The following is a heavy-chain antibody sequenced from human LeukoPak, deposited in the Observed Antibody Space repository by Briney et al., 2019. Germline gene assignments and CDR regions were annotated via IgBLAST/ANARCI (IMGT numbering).Heavy chain of an antibody. Sequence: PGGSLRLSCEASGFTFTTYSMTWVRQAPGKGLEWVSIISSGSSAIFSADALKGRFTISRDDAKNLLYLDMNSLRAEDTAVYYCAREYSSSSGFDPWGQGTLVTVSS. CDR3: AREYSSSSGFDP. D-gene: IGHD6-6*01. J-gene: IGHJ5*02. CDR2: ISSGSSAI. V-gene: IGHV3-21*01. CDR1: GFTFTTYS.